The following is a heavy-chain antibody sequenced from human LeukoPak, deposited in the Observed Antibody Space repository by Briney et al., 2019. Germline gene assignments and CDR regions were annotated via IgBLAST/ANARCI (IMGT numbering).Heavy chain of an antibody. CDR2: ISAYNGNT. CDR1: GYTFTSYG. D-gene: IGHD3-3*01. J-gene: IGHJ4*02. Sequence: ASVKVSCKASGYTFTSYGISWVRQAPGQGLEWMGWISAYNGNTNYAQKLQGRVTMTTDTSTSTAYMEPRSLRSDDTAVYYCARDRLSQYYDFWSGYPEPYYFDYWGQGTLVTVSS. V-gene: IGHV1-18*01. CDR3: ARDRLSQYYDFWSGYPEPYYFDY.